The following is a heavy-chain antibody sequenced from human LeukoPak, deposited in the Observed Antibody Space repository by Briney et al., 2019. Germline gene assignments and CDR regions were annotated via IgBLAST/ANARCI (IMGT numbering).Heavy chain of an antibody. D-gene: IGHD5-12*01. CDR1: GGSISSYY. CDR2: IYTSGST. CDR3: ARVHSGYDFAVGTVTYFDY. Sequence: KPSETLSLTCTVSGGSISSYYWSWIRQPAGKGLEWIGRIYTSGSTNYNPSLKSRVTMSVDTSKNQFSLKLSSVTAADTAVYYCARVHSGYDFAVGTVTYFDYWGREPWSPSPQ. J-gene: IGHJ4*02. V-gene: IGHV4-4*07.